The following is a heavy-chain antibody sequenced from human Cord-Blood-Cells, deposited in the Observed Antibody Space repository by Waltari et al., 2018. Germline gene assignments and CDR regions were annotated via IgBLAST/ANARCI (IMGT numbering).Heavy chain of an antibody. V-gene: IGHV1-58*01. CDR3: AAVQYCSGGSCYDY. CDR1: GFTFTSSA. Sequence: QMQLVQSGPEVKKPGTSVKVSCKASGFTFTSSAVPWVRQARGQRLEWIGWIVVGSGNTNYAQKFQERVTITRDMSTSTAYMELSSLRSEDTAVYYCAAVQYCSGGSCYDYWGQGTLVTVSS. J-gene: IGHJ4*02. D-gene: IGHD2-15*01. CDR2: IVVGSGNT.